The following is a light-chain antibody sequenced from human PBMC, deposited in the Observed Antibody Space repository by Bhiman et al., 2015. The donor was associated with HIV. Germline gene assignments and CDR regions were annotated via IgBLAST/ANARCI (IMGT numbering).Light chain of an antibody. J-gene: IGLJ2*01. V-gene: IGLV1-36*01. Sequence: QPVLTQPPSVSGAPGQRITVSCTGTSSNIGAPYDVNWFQQVPGKAPKLLIYYDDLLSSGVSDRFSASKAGTSASLAISGLQSEDEADYYCSAWDDSLNGVVFGGGTKVTVL. CDR3: SAWDDSLNGVV. CDR2: YDD. CDR1: SSNIGAPYD.